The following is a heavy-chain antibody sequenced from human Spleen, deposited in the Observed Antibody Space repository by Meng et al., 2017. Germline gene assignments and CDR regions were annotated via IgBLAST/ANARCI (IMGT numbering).Heavy chain of an antibody. J-gene: IGHJ3*02. V-gene: IGHV3-15*01. D-gene: IGHD2-15*01. CDR1: GFTFSNAW. CDR2: IKSKTDGGTT. CDR3: ARFWASGVCGGSCYWGDAFDI. Sequence: GGSLRLSCAASGFTFSNAWMSWVRQAPGKGLEWVGRIKSKTDGGTTDYAAPVKGRFTISRDNAKNSLYLQMNSLRAEDTAVYYCARFWASGVCGGSCYWGDAFDIWGQGTMVTVSS.